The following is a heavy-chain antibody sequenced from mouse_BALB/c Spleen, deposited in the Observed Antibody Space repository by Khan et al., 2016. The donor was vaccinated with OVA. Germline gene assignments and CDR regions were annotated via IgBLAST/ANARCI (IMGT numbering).Heavy chain of an antibody. CDR1: GYSITSEYT. J-gene: IGHJ3*01. V-gene: IGHV3-2*02. CDR2: ISYSGNT. CDR3: ARKDYYDYDPFPY. D-gene: IGHD2-4*01. Sequence: EVQLVESGPGLVKPSQSLSLTCTVTGYSITSEYTWNWIRQFPGNNLEWMGFISYSGNTRYNPSLKSRISITRDTSKNQFFLQLNSVTSEDTATYYCARKDYYDYDPFPYWGQGTLVTVSA.